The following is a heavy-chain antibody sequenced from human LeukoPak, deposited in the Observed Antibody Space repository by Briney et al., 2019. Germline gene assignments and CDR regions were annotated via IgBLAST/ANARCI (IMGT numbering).Heavy chain of an antibody. Sequence: PGGSLRLSCAASGFTFDDYGMSWVRQAPGKGLEWVSGINWNGGSTGYADSVKGRFTISRDNAKNSLYLQMNSLRAEDTALYYCARGLRITTFGVVDDYYYMDVWGKGTTVTVSS. D-gene: IGHD3-3*01. J-gene: IGHJ6*03. V-gene: IGHV3-20*04. CDR3: ARGLRITTFGVVDDYYYMDV. CDR1: GFTFDDYG. CDR2: INWNGGST.